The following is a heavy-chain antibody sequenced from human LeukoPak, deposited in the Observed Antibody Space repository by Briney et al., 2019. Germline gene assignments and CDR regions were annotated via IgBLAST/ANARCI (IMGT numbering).Heavy chain of an antibody. D-gene: IGHD5-24*01. J-gene: IGHJ3*02. CDR3: ARVRDGYNDAYDI. Sequence: APVKVSCKASGYTFTNYYIHWVRQAPGQGLEWMGLINPSGGNTNYAQNFQGRVTMTRDTSTSTVYMGLSSLRSEDTAVYYCARVRDGYNDAYDIWGQGTMVTVPS. CDR2: INPSGGNT. V-gene: IGHV1-46*01. CDR1: GYTFTNYY.